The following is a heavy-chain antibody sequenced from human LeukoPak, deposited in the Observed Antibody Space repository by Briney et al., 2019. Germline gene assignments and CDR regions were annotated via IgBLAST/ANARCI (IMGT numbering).Heavy chain of an antibody. D-gene: IGHD3-10*01. Sequence: PGGSLRLSCAASGFTFSSYSMNWVRQAPGKGLEWVSSISSSSSYIYYADSVKGRFTISRDNAKNSLYLQMNSLRAEDTAVYYCARDSGGWAIFDYWGQGTLVTVSS. J-gene: IGHJ4*02. CDR1: GFTFSSYS. CDR3: ARDSGGWAIFDY. V-gene: IGHV3-21*01. CDR2: ISSSSSYI.